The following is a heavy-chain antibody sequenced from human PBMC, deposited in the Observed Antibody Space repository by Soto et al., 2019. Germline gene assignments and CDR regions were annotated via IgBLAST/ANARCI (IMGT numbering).Heavy chain of an antibody. CDR3: ARLITGTSQYYYYYYMDV. D-gene: IGHD1-20*01. CDR2: IYPGDSDT. J-gene: IGHJ6*03. V-gene: IGHV5-51*01. Sequence: GESLKISCKGSGYSFTSYWIGWVRQMPGKGLEWMGIIYPGDSDTRYSPSFQGQVTISADKSISTAYLQWSSLKASDTAMYYCARLITGTSQYYYYYYMDVWGKGTTVTVSS. CDR1: GYSFTSYW.